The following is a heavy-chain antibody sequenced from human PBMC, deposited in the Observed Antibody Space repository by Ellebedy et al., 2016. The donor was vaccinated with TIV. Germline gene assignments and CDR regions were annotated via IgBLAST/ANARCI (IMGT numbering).Heavy chain of an antibody. Sequence: GESLKISCAASGFTFSSYGMHWVRQAPGKGLVWVSRITTHDEKYADSVKGRFTVSRDNAKNTVYLQMNSLRAEDTAVYYCGRILGGSGSRSEAIDYWGQGSLVIVSS. CDR1: GFTFSSYG. J-gene: IGHJ4*02. CDR3: GRILGGSGSRSEAIDY. V-gene: IGHV3-74*03. D-gene: IGHD5-12*01. CDR2: ITTHDE.